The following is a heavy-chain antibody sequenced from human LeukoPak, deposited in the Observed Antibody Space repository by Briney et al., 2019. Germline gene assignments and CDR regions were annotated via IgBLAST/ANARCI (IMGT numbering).Heavy chain of an antibody. V-gene: IGHV3-30*18. CDR2: ISYDGSNK. J-gene: IGHJ4*02. D-gene: IGHD3-10*01. CDR3: AESGELFPFDY. CDR1: GFTFSSYG. Sequence: QAGGSLRLSCAASGFTFSSYGMHWVRQAPGKGLEWVAVISYDGSNKYYADSVKGRFTISRDNSKNTLYLQMNSLRAEDTAVYYCAESGELFPFDYWGQGTLVTVSS.